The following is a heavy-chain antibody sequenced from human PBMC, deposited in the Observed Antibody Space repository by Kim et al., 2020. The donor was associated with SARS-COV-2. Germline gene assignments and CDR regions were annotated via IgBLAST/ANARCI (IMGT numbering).Heavy chain of an antibody. D-gene: IGHD3-22*01. J-gene: IGHJ4*02. CDR2: ISSSSSYI. CDR3: ARVGPGYDSRSFDY. CDR1: GFTFSSYS. Sequence: GGSLRLSCAASGFTFSSYSMNWVRQAPGKGLEWVSSISSSSSYIYYADSVKGRFTISRDNAKNSLYLQMNSLRAEDTAVYYCARVGPGYDSRSFDYWGQGTLVTVSS. V-gene: IGHV3-21*01.